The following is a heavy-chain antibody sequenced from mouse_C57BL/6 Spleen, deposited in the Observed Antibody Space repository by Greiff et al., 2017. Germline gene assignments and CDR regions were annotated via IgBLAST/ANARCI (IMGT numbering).Heavy chain of an antibody. J-gene: IGHJ4*01. V-gene: IGHV1-85*01. CDR1: GYTFTSYD. CDR3: ARSNYYAMDY. D-gene: IGHD2-5*01. Sequence: VMLVESGPELVKPGASVKLSCKASGYTFTSYDINWVKQRPGQGLEWIGWIYPRDGSTKYNEKFEGKATLTVDTSSSTAYMELHSLTSEDSAVYFCARSNYYAMDYWGQGTSVTVSS. CDR2: IYPRDGST.